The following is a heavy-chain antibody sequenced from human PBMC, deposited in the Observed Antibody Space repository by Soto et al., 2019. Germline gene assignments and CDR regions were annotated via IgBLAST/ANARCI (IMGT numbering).Heavy chain of an antibody. D-gene: IGHD3-9*01. V-gene: IGHV4-39*01. CDR3: ARTRYYDILTGPQYYFDY. CDR1: GGSISSSSYY. CDR2: IYYSGST. J-gene: IGHJ4*02. Sequence: SETLSLTCTVSGGSISSSSYYWGWIRQPPGKGLEWIGSIYYSGSTYYNPSLKSRVTISVDTSKNQFSLKLSSVTAADTAVYYCARTRYYDILTGPQYYFDYWGQGTLVTVSS.